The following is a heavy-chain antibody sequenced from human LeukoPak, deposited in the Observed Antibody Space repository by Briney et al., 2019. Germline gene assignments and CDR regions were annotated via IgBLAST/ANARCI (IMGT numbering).Heavy chain of an antibody. CDR2: IYPGDSDT. Sequence: LGESLKISCKASGYSFTTYWIGWVRQMPGKGLEWVGNIYPGDSDTRYSPSFQGRVTISVDKSIGTAYLQRSSLKASDTAIYYCARRNGYDSSYYFDYWGQGNLVTVSS. V-gene: IGHV5-51*01. CDR3: ARRNGYDSSYYFDY. J-gene: IGHJ4*02. CDR1: GYSFTTYW. D-gene: IGHD5-12*01.